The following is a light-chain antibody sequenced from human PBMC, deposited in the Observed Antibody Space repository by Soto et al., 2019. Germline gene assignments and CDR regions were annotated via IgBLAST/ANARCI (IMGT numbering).Light chain of an antibody. CDR3: QQYGSSPLYT. CDR2: GAS. V-gene: IGKV3-20*01. CDR1: QSVSSNY. J-gene: IGKJ2*01. Sequence: EIALTQSPGTLSLSPGERATLSCRASQSVSSNYLAWYQHKPGQAPRLLISGASSRTTGIPDRFSGSGSGTDFTLTISRLEPEDFAVYYCQQYGSSPLYTFGQGTKLEIK.